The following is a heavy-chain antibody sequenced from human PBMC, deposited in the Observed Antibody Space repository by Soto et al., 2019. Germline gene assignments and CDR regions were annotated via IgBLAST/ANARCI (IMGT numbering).Heavy chain of an antibody. CDR3: TRGGSSSPYYDPMDV. D-gene: IGHD6-6*01. V-gene: IGHV3-72*01. CDR1: GFILSDHY. J-gene: IGHJ6*02. CDR2: SRDKVSSYTT. Sequence: EVQLVESGGGLVQPGGSLRLACTASGFILSDHYMDWVRQAPGKGLEWIGRSRDKVSSYTTQYAASVKGRFTISRDESKDSSYLQIDNLKTEDTAVYFCTRGGSSSPYYDPMDVWGQGTTVIISS.